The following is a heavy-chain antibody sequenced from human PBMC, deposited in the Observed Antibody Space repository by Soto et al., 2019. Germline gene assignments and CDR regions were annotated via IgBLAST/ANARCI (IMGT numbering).Heavy chain of an antibody. CDR1: GFTFSSYG. V-gene: IGHV3-30*18. Sequence: GGSLRLSCAASGFTFSSYGMHWVRQAPGKGLEWVAVISYDGSNKYYADSVKGRFTISRDNSKSTLYLQMNRVRAEDTAVYYCAKFETYYYDSSGYYPNAYWGQGTLVTGTS. J-gene: IGHJ4*02. CDR2: ISYDGSNK. D-gene: IGHD3-22*01. CDR3: AKFETYYYDSSGYYPNAY.